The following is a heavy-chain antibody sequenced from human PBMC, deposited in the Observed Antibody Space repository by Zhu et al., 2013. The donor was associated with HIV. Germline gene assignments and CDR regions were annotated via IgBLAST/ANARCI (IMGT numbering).Heavy chain of an antibody. CDR1: GYTFTNYG. Sequence: QVQLVQSGAEVKKPGASVKVSCKASGYTFTNYGISWVRQAPGQGLEWMGWISAYTGHTAYPQKFQGRVTVTTDTSTSTAYMELSSLRSEDTAVYYCARPCPDTYILTGYNWFDPGPGNPGHRL. CDR3: ARPCPDTYILTGYNWFDP. D-gene: IGHD3-9*01. V-gene: IGHV1-18*01. J-gene: IGHJ5*02. CDR2: ISAYTGHT.